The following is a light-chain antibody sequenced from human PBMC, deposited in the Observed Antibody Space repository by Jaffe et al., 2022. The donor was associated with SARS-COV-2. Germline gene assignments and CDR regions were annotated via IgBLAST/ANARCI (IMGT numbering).Light chain of an antibody. Sequence: EIVMTQSPATLSVSPGERVTLYCRASQSISNTLAWYQQKFGQAPRLLVHGASTRATGIPARFSGTGSGTEFSLTISSLQSEDFAVYYCQHYNNWPPEYTFGQGTKLEIK. J-gene: IGKJ2*01. CDR2: GAS. CDR3: QHYNNWPPEYT. CDR1: QSISNT. V-gene: IGKV3-15*01.